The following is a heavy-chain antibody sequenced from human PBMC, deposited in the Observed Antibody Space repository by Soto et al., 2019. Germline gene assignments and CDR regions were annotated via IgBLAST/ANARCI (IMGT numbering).Heavy chain of an antibody. D-gene: IGHD3-10*01. CDR2: IYYSGST. J-gene: IGHJ6*03. CDR3: ARGRGAVAPPIGESIYYYYYMDV. CDR1: GGSISSGGYY. Sequence: SETLCLTCTVSGGSISSGGYYWSWIRQHPGKGLEWIGYIYYSGSTYYNPSLKSRVTISVDTSKNQFSLKLSSVTAADTAVYYCARGRGAVAPPIGESIYYYYYMDVWGKGTTVTVSS. V-gene: IGHV4-31*03.